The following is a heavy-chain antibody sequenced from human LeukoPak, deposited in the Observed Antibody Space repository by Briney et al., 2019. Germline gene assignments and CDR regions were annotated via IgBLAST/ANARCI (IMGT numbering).Heavy chain of an antibody. CDR3: ARHPYTAMAHFDY. J-gene: IGHJ4*02. CDR1: GGSISNYY. D-gene: IGHD5-18*01. CDR2: FSYSGST. Sequence: ASETLSLICTVSGGSISNYYWSWIRQPPGKGLEWIGYFSYSGSTNSNPSLKSRVTISVDTSKNQFSLRLNSMTAADTAVYYCARHPYTAMAHFDYWGQGTLVIVSS. V-gene: IGHV4-59*08.